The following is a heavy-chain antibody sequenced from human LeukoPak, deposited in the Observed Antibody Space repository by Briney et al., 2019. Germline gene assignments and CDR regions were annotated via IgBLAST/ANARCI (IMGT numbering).Heavy chain of an antibody. CDR1: GFTVSSKY. D-gene: IGHD6-19*01. CDR2: IYSGGST. V-gene: IGHV3-53*01. CDR3: ARVGYSSGWYRH. J-gene: IGHJ4*02. Sequence: GGSLRLSCAASGFTVSSKYMSWVRQAPGKGLEWVSVIYSGGSTYYADSVKGRFTISRDNSKNTLYLQMDSLRAEDTAVYYCARVGYSSGWYRHWGQGTLVTVSS.